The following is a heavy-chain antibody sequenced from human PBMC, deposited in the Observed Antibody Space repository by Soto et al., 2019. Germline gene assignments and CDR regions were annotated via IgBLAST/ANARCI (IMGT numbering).Heavy chain of an antibody. CDR1: GFTFSSYA. V-gene: IGHV3-23*01. CDR3: AKEFFLEEQWLVIQVHYFDY. D-gene: IGHD6-19*01. Sequence: GGSLRLSCAASGFTFSSYAMSWVRQAPGKGLEWVSAISGSGGSTYYADSVKGRFTISRDNSKNTLYLQMNSLRAEDTAVYYCAKEFFLEEQWLVIQVHYFDYWGQGTLVTVSS. J-gene: IGHJ4*02. CDR2: ISGSGGST.